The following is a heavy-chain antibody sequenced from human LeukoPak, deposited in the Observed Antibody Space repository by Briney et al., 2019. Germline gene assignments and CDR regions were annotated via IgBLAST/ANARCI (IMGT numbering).Heavy chain of an antibody. CDR2: IYTSGST. D-gene: IGHD3-3*01. V-gene: IGHV4-61*02. CDR3: ARVPNYDFWSGNFDP. Sequence: PSETLSLTCTVSGGSISSGSYYWSWIRQPAGKGLEWIGRIYTSGSTNYNPSLKSRVTISVDTSKNQFSLKLSSVTAADTAVYYCARVPNYDFWSGNFDPWGQGTLVTVSS. J-gene: IGHJ5*02. CDR1: GGSISSGSYY.